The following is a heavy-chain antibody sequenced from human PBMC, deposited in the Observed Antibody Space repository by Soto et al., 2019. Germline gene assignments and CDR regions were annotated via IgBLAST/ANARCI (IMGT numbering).Heavy chain of an antibody. J-gene: IGHJ4*02. D-gene: IGHD4-17*01. V-gene: IGHV3-21*01. CDR1: GFTFSSYS. CDR3: ARTLDGDSYFDY. Sequence: EVQLVESGGGLVKPGGSLRLSCAASGFTFSSYSMNWVRQAPGKGLEWVSSISSSSSYIYYADSVQGRFTISRDNAKNSLYLHMNSLRAEDTAVSYCARTLDGDSYFDYWGQGTLVTVSS. CDR2: ISSSSSYI.